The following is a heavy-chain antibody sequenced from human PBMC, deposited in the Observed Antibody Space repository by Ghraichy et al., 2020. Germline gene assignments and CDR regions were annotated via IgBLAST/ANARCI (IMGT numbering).Heavy chain of an antibody. CDR1: GFTFSIYA. V-gene: IGHV3-23*01. CDR3: AKGFLRRLEDTGMDS. Sequence: GGSLRLSCAASGFTFSIYAMSWVRQAPGKGLEWVSSISYSGGSTYYADSVKGRFTISRDNSKNTLYLQMKSLRAEDTAVYYCAKGFLRRLEDTGMDSWGQGTLVTVSS. J-gene: IGHJ5*02. CDR2: ISYSGGST. D-gene: IGHD5-18*01.